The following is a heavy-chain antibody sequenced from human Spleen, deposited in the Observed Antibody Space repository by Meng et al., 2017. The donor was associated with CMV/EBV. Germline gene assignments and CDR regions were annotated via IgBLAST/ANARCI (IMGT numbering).Heavy chain of an antibody. Sequence: ASGKVSCKASGYTFSSYGISWVRQAPGQGLEWVGWISTYNANTMYAQKLQGRVTMTTDTSTRTASMELSSLRSDDTAVYYCARVDWDYYGMDVWGQGTTVTVSS. CDR1: GYTFSSYG. J-gene: IGHJ6*02. V-gene: IGHV1-18*01. CDR3: ARVDWDYYGMDV. D-gene: IGHD3-9*01. CDR2: ISTYNANT.